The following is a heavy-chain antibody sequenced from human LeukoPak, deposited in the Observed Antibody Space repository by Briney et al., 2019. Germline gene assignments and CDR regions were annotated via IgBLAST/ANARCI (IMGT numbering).Heavy chain of an antibody. Sequence: PGGSLRLSCAASGFTFSPYAMTWVRQAPGKGLEWVSGISTSGDRTYYADSVKGRFTISRDNSKNTLYLQMNSLRAEDTAEYYCARSAVGTSCCTAVDYWGQGTLVAVSS. CDR2: ISTSGDRT. J-gene: IGHJ4*02. CDR1: GFTFSPYA. V-gene: IGHV3-23*01. CDR3: ARSAVGTSCCTAVDY. D-gene: IGHD1-26*01.